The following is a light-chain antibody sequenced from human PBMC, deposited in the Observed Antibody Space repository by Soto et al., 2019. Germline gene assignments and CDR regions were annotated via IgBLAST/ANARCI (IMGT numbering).Light chain of an antibody. CDR3: QQFSSHPLT. Sequence: VLTQSPGALCLSQGERATLSCRASQTGRNNYLAWYQQKPGQAPRLLIYDASSMATGIPDRFSGGGSGTDFTLTISRLEPEDFAVYYCQQFSSHPLTFGGGTKVDI. CDR1: QTGRNNY. V-gene: IGKV3-20*01. CDR2: DAS. J-gene: IGKJ4*01.